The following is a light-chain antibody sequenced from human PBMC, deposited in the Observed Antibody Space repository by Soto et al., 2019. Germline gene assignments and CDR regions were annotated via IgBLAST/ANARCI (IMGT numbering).Light chain of an antibody. CDR1: SSDVGGYDF. CDR2: DVS. CDR3: SSYAVNSVTLYV. Sequence: QSALTQPASVSGSPGQSITISCTGTSSDVGGYDFVSWYQHHPGKAPRLMIYDVSHRPSGVSNRFSGSKSGNTASLTISGLQAEDEADYYCSSYAVNSVTLYVFGTGTKLTVL. V-gene: IGLV2-14*03. J-gene: IGLJ1*01.